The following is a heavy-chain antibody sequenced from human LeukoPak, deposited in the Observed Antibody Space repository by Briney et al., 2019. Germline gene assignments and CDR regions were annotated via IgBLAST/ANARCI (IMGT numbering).Heavy chain of an antibody. V-gene: IGHV3-30*02. Sequence: GGSLRLSCAASGFTFSNTGMHWVRQAPGKGLEWVAFIRSDGTNKYYADSVKGRFTISRDKSKNTLFLQMNSLRAEDTAVYYCARDQGASAGDYFDYRGQGTLVTVSS. CDR2: IRSDGTNK. CDR1: GFTFSNTG. J-gene: IGHJ4*02. D-gene: IGHD6-13*01. CDR3: ARDQGASAGDYFDY.